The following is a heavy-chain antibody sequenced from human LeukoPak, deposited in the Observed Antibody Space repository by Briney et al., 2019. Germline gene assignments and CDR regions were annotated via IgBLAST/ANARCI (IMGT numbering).Heavy chain of an antibody. V-gene: IGHV3-30*03. J-gene: IGHJ6*02. CDR1: GFTFSSYG. Sequence: PGGSLRLSCAASGFTFSSYGMHWVRQAPGKGLEWVAVISYDGSNKYYADSVKGRFTISRDNSKNTLYLQMNSLRAEDTAVYYCARDLLHSSSWYSLPPRYYYYYGMDVWGQGTTVTVSS. D-gene: IGHD6-13*01. CDR2: ISYDGSNK. CDR3: ARDLLHSSSWYSLPPRYYYYYGMDV.